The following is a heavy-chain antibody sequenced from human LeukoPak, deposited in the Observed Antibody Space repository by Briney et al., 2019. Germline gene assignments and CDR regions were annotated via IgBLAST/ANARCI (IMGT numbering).Heavy chain of an antibody. CDR3: ARDPANYYGSGSYHWFDP. V-gene: IGHV4-39*07. D-gene: IGHD3-10*01. CDR1: GGSLSSSSYY. CDR2: IYHSGST. J-gene: IGHJ5*02. Sequence: PSETLSLTCTVSGGSLSSSSYYWGWIRQPPGKGLEWIGSIYHSGSTYDNPSLKSRVTISVDTSKNQFSLKLSSVTAADTAVYYCARDPANYYGSGSYHWFDPWGQGTLVTVSS.